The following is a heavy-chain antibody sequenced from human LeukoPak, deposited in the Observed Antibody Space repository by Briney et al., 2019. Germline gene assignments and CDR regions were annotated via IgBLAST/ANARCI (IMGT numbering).Heavy chain of an antibody. CDR2: ISTSGGDT. CDR3: ARDWSSGAYYFAY. J-gene: IGHJ4*02. V-gene: IGHV3-23*01. Sequence: GGSLRLSCAASGFTFDNYDMHWVRKAPGKGLEWVSSISTSGGDTNYAASVKGRFTTSRDNPRTTLYLQMSSLRAEDTATYYCARDWSSGAYYFAYWGQGALVIVSS. D-gene: IGHD3-22*01. CDR1: GFTFDNYD.